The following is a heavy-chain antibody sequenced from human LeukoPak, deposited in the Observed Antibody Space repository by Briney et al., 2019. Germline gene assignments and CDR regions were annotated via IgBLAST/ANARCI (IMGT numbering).Heavy chain of an antibody. V-gene: IGHV4-34*01. CDR1: GGSFSGYY. CDR3: AREDSSDWSGIDY. Sequence: SETLSLTCAVYGGSFSGYYWSWIRQPPGKGLEWIGEINHSGSTNYNPSLKSRVTISVDTSKNQFSLTLNSVTAADTAVYYCAREDSSDWSGIDYWGQGTLVTVSS. D-gene: IGHD3-3*01. J-gene: IGHJ4*02. CDR2: INHSGST.